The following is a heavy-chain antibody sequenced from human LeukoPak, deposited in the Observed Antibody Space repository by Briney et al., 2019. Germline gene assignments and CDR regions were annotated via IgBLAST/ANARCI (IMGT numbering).Heavy chain of an antibody. J-gene: IGHJ3*02. V-gene: IGHV1-2*06. Sequence: ASVKVSCKASGYTFTGYYLHWVRQAPGQGLEWMGRIDPNSGGTNYAQKFQGRVTMTRDTSIGTAYLELSRLRSDDTAVYYCARANHDFWSGPDAFDIWGQGTMVTVSS. CDR3: ARANHDFWSGPDAFDI. CDR1: GYTFTGYY. CDR2: IDPNSGGT. D-gene: IGHD3-3*01.